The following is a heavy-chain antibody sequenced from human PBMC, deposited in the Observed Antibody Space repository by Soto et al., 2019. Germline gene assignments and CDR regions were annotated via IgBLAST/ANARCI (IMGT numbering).Heavy chain of an antibody. CDR1: GFTFSSYG. V-gene: IGHV3-33*01. Sequence: QVQLVESGGGVVQPGRSLRLSCAASGFTFSSYGFHWVRQAPGKGLEWVAAIWYDESKKHYADSVKGRFTISRDTSRDTLFLKMKGLTAEDRALYYCARNMAVTAPDCWGKGPLVPVSA. D-gene: IGHD6-19*01. CDR3: ARNMAVTAPDC. J-gene: IGHJ4*02. CDR2: IWYDESKK.